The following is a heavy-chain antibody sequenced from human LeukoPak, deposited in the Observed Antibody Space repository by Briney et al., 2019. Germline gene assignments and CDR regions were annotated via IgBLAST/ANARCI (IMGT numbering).Heavy chain of an antibody. CDR2: INHSGST. V-gene: IGHV4-34*01. Sequence: PSETLSLTCAVYGGSFSGYYWSWIRQPPVKGLEWIGEINHSGSTNYNPSLKSRVTISVDTSKNQFSLKLSSVTAADTAVYYCARSLDYYYYGLDVWGQGTTVTVSS. J-gene: IGHJ6*02. D-gene: IGHD1-1*01. CDR3: ARSLDYYYYGLDV. CDR1: GGSFSGYY.